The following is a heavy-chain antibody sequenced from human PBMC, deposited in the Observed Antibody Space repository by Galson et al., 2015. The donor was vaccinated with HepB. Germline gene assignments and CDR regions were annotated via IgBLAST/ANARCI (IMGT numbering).Heavy chain of an antibody. D-gene: IGHD3-16*01. CDR1: GFTFTNYG. CDR2: ISWNSGST. Sequence: SLRLSCAASGFTFTNYGMSWVRQVPGKGLEWVSGISWNSGSTDYADTVRGRFTITRDNANNSLHLQMNSLRAEDTAVYHCARGDYGGYAISRLVPNWFDPWGQGAPVTVSS. V-gene: IGHV3-20*01. J-gene: IGHJ5*02. CDR3: ARGDYGGYAISRLVPNWFDP.